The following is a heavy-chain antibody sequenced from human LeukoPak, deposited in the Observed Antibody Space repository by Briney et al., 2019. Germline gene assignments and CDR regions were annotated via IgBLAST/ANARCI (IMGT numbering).Heavy chain of an antibody. CDR3: ARGLDFWSGYYTHNYFDY. Sequence: ASVKVSCKASGGTFSSYAISWVRQAPGQGLEWMGGIIPIFGTANYAQKFQGRVTITADESTSTAYMELSSLRSEDTAVYYCARGLDFWSGYYTHNYFDYWGQGTLVTVSS. J-gene: IGHJ4*02. CDR1: GGTFSSYA. CDR2: IIPIFGTA. D-gene: IGHD3-3*01. V-gene: IGHV1-69*13.